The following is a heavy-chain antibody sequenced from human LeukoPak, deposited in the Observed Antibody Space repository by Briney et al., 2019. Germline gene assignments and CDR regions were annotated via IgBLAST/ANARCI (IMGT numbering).Heavy chain of an antibody. CDR1: GFTFSTYS. V-gene: IGHV3-21*01. Sequence: GGSLRLSCAASGFTFSTYSMNWVRQAPGKGLEWVSCISSGSSYTYYVDSVKGRFTISRDNAKNSLYLQMNSLRAEDTAVYYCARTLSGSYYDYFDYWGQGTLVTASS. D-gene: IGHD1-26*01. CDR3: ARTLSGSYYDYFDY. CDR2: ISSGSSYT. J-gene: IGHJ4*02.